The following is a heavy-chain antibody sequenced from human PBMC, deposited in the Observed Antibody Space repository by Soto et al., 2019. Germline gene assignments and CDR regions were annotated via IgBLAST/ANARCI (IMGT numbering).Heavy chain of an antibody. CDR3: ARYCTNGVCYYYFDY. CDR2: IYYSGST. Sequence: SETLSLTCTVSGGSISSGGYYWSWIRQHPGKGLEWIGYIYYSGSTYYNPSLKSRVTISVDTSKNQFSLKLGSVTAADTAVYYCARYCTNGVCYYYFDYWGQGTLVTVSS. D-gene: IGHD2-8*01. CDR1: GGSISSGGYY. J-gene: IGHJ4*02. V-gene: IGHV4-31*03.